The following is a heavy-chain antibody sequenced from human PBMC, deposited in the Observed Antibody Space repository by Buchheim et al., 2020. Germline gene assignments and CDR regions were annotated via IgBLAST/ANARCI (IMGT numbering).Heavy chain of an antibody. CDR1: GGSISSYY. V-gene: IGHV4-59*01. D-gene: IGHD6-6*01. J-gene: IGHJ6*02. CDR3: ARDGPGIAARPQGGMDV. Sequence: QVQLQESGPGLVKPSQTLSLTCTVSGGSISSYYWSWIRQPPGKGLEWIGYIYYSGSTNYNPSLKSRVTISVDTSKNQFSLKLSSVTAADTAVYYCARDGPGIAARPQGGMDVWGQGTT. CDR2: IYYSGST.